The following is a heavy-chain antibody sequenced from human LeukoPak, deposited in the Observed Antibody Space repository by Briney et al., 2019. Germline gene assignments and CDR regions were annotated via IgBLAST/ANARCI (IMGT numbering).Heavy chain of an antibody. CDR2: ISSSGSTI. J-gene: IGHJ4*02. D-gene: IGHD2-2*01. CDR3: ASGGFYCSSTTCPPD. V-gene: IGHV3-48*03. Sequence: QAGGSLRLSCAASGFTFSSYEMNWVRQAPGKGLEWVSYISSSGSTIYYADSVKGRFTISRDNAKNSLYLQMNSLRAEDTAVYYCASGGFYCSSTTCPPDWGQGTLVTVSS. CDR1: GFTFSSYE.